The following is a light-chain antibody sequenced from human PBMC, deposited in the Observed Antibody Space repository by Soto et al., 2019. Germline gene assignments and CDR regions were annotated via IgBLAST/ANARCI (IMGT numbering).Light chain of an antibody. Sequence: EIVLTQSPGTLSLSPGERATLSCRASQSVSSDYLAWYQQKPGQAPRLLIYGASSRATGIPDRFSGSGSETDFSLTISRLEPEDFAVYYCQQYGSSPQTFGGGTKVEIK. CDR1: QSVSSDY. J-gene: IGKJ4*01. CDR3: QQYGSSPQT. CDR2: GAS. V-gene: IGKV3-20*01.